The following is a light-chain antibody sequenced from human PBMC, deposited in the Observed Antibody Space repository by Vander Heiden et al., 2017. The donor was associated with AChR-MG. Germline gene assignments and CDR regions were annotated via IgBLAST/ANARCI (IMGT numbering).Light chain of an antibody. CDR1: QSVSSNY. CDR2: GTS. Sequence: IVLTQSPGTLSVSPGERATISCRATQSVSSNYVEWYQQQPDEAHRLLIDGTSSRASGIPERCSGDGSGKDFTLISSRLEHEDFAVYYWNQDSSSWTFGQGTKVEIK. J-gene: IGKJ1*01. V-gene: IGKV3-20*01. CDR3: NQDSSSWT.